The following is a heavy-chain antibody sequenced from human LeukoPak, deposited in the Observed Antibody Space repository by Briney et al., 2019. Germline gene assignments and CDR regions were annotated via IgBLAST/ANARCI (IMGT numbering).Heavy chain of an antibody. Sequence: SETLSLTCAVYGGSFSGYYWSWIRQPPGKGLEWIGEINHSGSTNYNPSLKSRVTISVDTSKNQFSLKLSSVTAADTAVYYCARLPFRWLVGDWGQGTLVTVSS. CDR1: GGSFSGYY. J-gene: IGHJ4*02. CDR2: INHSGST. D-gene: IGHD6-19*01. V-gene: IGHV4-34*01. CDR3: ARLPFRWLVGD.